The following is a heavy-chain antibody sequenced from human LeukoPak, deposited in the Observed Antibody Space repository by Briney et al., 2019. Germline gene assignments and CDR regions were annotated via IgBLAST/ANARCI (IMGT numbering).Heavy chain of an antibody. CDR1: GFTFSNAW. V-gene: IGHV3-15*01. J-gene: IGHJ3*02. Sequence: PGGSLRLSCAASGFTFSNAWMSWVRQAPGKGLEWVGRIKSKTDGGTTDYAAPVKGRFTISRDDSKNTPYLQMNSLKTEDTAVYYCTTAYYDILTGYLDAFDIWGQGTMVTVSS. CDR2: IKSKTDGGTT. D-gene: IGHD3-9*01. CDR3: TTAYYDILTGYLDAFDI.